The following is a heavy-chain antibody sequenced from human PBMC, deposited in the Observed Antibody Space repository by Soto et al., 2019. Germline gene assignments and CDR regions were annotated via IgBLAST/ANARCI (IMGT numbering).Heavy chain of an antibody. CDR2: MNPNSGNT. V-gene: IGHV1-8*01. CDR3: ARGAYSNYYYYYLDV. D-gene: IGHD4-4*01. Sequence: ASVKVSCKASGYTFTSYDINWVRQATGQGLEWMGWMNPNSGNTGYAQKFQGRVTMTRNTSISTAYRELSSLRSEDTAVYYCARGAYSNYYYYYLDVWGKGTTVTVAS. CDR1: GYTFTSYD. J-gene: IGHJ6*03.